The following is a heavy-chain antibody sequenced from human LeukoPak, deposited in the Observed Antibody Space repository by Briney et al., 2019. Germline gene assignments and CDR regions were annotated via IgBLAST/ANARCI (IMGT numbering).Heavy chain of an antibody. V-gene: IGHV1-2*02. Sequence: ASVKVSCKASGYTFTGYYMHWVQQAPGQGLEWMGWINPNSGGTNYAQKFQGRVTMTRDTSISTAYMELSRLRSDDTAVYYCARVGRRDGYNHPPNYYYYYMDVWGKGTTVTVSS. CDR2: INPNSGGT. CDR3: ARVGRRDGYNHPPNYYYYYMDV. D-gene: IGHD5-24*01. CDR1: GYTFTGYY. J-gene: IGHJ6*03.